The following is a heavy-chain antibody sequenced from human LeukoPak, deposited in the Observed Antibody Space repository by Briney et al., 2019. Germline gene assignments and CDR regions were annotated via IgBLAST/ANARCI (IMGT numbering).Heavy chain of an antibody. CDR1: GGSISSSSYY. Sequence: SETLSLTCTVSGGSISSSSYYWGWIRQPPGKGLEWIGSIYYSGSTYYNTSLKSRVTISVDTSKNQFSLKLSSVTAADTAVYYCANLSSFDYYYYYYMDVWGKGTTVTVSS. CDR2: IYYSGST. J-gene: IGHJ6*03. D-gene: IGHD6-6*01. V-gene: IGHV4-39*01. CDR3: ANLSSFDYYYYYYMDV.